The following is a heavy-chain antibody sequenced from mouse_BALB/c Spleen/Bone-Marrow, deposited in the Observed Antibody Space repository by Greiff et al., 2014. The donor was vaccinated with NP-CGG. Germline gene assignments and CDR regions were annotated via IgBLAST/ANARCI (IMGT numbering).Heavy chain of an antibody. J-gene: IGHJ2*03. D-gene: IGHD2-10*02. V-gene: IGHV1-82*01. Sequence: LEESGPELVKPGASVKIACKVSGYPFSSSWMNWVKRRPGQGLEWIGRIYPGDGNTNYNGKFKGKATLTADKSSSTASMHLSSLTSVDSAVYFCARSGYGNYVDYWGQGTSLTVSS. CDR2: IYPGDGNT. CDR3: ARSGYGNYVDY. CDR1: GYPFSSSW.